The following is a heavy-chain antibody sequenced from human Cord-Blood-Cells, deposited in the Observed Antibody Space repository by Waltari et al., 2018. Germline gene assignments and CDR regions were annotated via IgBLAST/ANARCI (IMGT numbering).Heavy chain of an antibody. D-gene: IGHD3-9*01. V-gene: IGHV4-38-2*01. CDR3: ASTGYYKYYFDY. CDR2: VYHSGST. Sequence: QVQLQESGPGLVKPSETLSLTCAVSGYSISSGYYWGWIRQPPGKGLEWIGSVYHSGSTYYNPSLKRRVTISVDTAKNQFSLKLSSVTAADTAVYYCASTGYYKYYFDYWGQGTLVTVSS. J-gene: IGHJ4*02. CDR1: GYSISSGYY.